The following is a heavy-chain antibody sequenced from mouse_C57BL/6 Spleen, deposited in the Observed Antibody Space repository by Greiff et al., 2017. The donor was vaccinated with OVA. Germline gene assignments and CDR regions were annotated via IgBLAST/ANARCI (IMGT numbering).Heavy chain of an antibody. V-gene: IGHV1-54*01. CDR2: LNPGSGGT. Sequence: VQVVESGAELVRPGTSVKVSCKASGYAFTNYLIEWVKQRPGQGLEWIGVLNPGSGGTTYTEKFKGKATLTADKSSSTAYMQLSSLTSEDSAVYFWARNRNYYGSRGFDYWGQGTTLTVSS. CDR3: ARNRNYYGSRGFDY. J-gene: IGHJ2*01. CDR1: GYAFTNYL. D-gene: IGHD1-1*01.